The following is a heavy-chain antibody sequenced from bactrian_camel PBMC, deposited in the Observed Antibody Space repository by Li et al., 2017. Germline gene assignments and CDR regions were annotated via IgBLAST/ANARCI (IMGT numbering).Heavy chain of an antibody. CDR3: AAQLNRQRCRLSWDFEYKY. CDR1: EIIYGTYC. Sequence: HVQLVESGGGSVQAGGSLRLSCATSEIIYGTYCMGWFRQVPGKEREGVALIANDGIDTAYADSVKGRFTVSRDDTRNTLYLKMVSLKPEDTAMYYCAAQLNRQRCRLSWDFEYKYWGQGTQVTVS. CDR2: IANDGIDT. D-gene: IGHD5*01. J-gene: IGHJ4*01. V-gene: IGHV3S6*01.